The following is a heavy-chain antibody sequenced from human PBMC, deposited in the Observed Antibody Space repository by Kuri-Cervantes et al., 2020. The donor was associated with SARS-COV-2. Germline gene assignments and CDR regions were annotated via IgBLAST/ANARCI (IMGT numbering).Heavy chain of an antibody. CDR1: GFTFSSYA. Sequence: GGSLRLSCAASGFTFSSYAMHWVRQAPGKGLEWVAVIWYDGSNKYYADSVKGRFTISRDNSKNTLYLQMNSLRAEDTAVYYCARVYYYDSSGYPTDDYYYGMDVWGQGTTVTVSS. D-gene: IGHD3-22*01. J-gene: IGHJ6*02. V-gene: IGHV3-33*08. CDR3: ARVYYYDSSGYPTDDYYYGMDV. CDR2: IWYDGSNK.